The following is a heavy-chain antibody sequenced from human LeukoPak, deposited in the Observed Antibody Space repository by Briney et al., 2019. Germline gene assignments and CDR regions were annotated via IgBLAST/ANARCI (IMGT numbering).Heavy chain of an antibody. D-gene: IGHD3-22*01. V-gene: IGHV3-48*03. CDR1: GFTFSSYE. Sequence: PGGSLRLSCAASGFTFSSYEMNWVRQAPGKGLEWVSYISSSGSTIYYADSVKGRFTISRDNAKNSLYLQMNSLRAEDTAVYYCARIINSPHDSSGYYLDYYYYYYMDVWGKGTTVTVSS. J-gene: IGHJ6*03. CDR3: ARIINSPHDSSGYYLDYYYYYYMDV. CDR2: ISSSGSTI.